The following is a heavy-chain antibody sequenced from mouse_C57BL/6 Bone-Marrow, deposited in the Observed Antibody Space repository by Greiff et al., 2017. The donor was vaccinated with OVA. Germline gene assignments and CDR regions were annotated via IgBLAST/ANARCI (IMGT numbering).Heavy chain of an antibody. V-gene: IGHV5-6*02. D-gene: IGHD2-14*01. CDR1: GFTFSSYG. CDR2: ISSGGSYT. J-gene: IGHJ4*01. CDR3: ERQDSLYYRSCYAMDD. Sequence: EVMLVESGGDLVKPGGSLKLSCAASGFTFSSYGMSWVRQTPDKRLEWVATISSGGSYTYYPDSVNGRFTFSRANAKNTLYMHMRRLHSEDTDIEYGERQDSLYYRSCYAMDDWGQGTSVTVSS.